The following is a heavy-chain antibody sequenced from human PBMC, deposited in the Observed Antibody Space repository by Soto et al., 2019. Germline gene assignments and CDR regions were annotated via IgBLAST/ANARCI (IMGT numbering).Heavy chain of an antibody. CDR3: ARTLRFLESPDNGMDV. D-gene: IGHD3-3*01. CDR1: GYSFTSYW. V-gene: IGHV5-51*01. Sequence: GESLKISCKGSGYSFTSYWIGWVRQMPGKGLEWMGIIYPGDSDTRYSPSFQGQVTISADRSISTAYLQWSSLKASDTAMYYCARTLRFLESPDNGMDVWGQGTMVTVSS. J-gene: IGHJ6*02. CDR2: IYPGDSDT.